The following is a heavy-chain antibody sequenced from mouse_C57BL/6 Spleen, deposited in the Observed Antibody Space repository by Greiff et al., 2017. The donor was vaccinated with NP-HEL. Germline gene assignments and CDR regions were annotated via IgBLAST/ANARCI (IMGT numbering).Heavy chain of an antibody. CDR1: GFNIKDDY. CDR2: IDPENGDT. D-gene: IGHD2-5*01. V-gene: IGHV14-4*01. Sequence: EVQLQQSGAELVRPGASVKLSCTASGFNIKDDYMHWVKQRPEQGLEWIGWIDPENGDTEYASKFQGKATITADTASNTAYLQLSSLTSEDTAVYYCTTYYSNHEVFANWGQGALVTVSA. J-gene: IGHJ3*01. CDR3: TTYYSNHEVFAN.